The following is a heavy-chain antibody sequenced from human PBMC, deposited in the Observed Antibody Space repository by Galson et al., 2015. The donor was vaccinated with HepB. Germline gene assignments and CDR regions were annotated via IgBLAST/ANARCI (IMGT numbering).Heavy chain of an antibody. J-gene: IGHJ4*02. V-gene: IGHV3-23*01. CDR1: GFTFSSYA. CDR2: ISGSGGST. CDR3: AKDLHPMELLDY. Sequence: SLRLSCAASGFTFSSYAMSWVRQAPGKGLEWVSAISGSGGSTYYADSVKGRFTISRDNSKNTLYLQMNSLRAEDTAVYYCAKDLHPMELLDYWGQGTLVTVSS. D-gene: IGHD1-7*01.